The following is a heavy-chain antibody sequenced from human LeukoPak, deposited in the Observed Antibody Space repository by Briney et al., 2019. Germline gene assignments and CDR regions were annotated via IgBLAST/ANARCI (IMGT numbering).Heavy chain of an antibody. V-gene: IGHV3-23*01. CDR1: GFTFSSYA. CDR3: ARVTQLGLYYFDY. CDR2: ISGSGDST. J-gene: IGHJ4*02. D-gene: IGHD1-7*01. Sequence: GGSLRLSCAASGFTFSSYAMSWVRQAPGRGLEWVSSISGSGDSTYYADSVKGRFTISRDNSKNTLYLQMNSLRAEDTAVYYCARVTQLGLYYFDYWGQGTLVTVSS.